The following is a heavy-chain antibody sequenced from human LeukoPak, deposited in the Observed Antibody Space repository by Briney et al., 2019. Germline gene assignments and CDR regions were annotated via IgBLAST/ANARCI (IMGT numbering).Heavy chain of an antibody. D-gene: IGHD1-7*01. J-gene: IGHJ4*02. V-gene: IGHV3-48*03. CDR3: ARGGWNYVFNY. CDR2: ITSSGSTI. Sequence: GGSLRLSCAASGFTFNTYEMNWVRQAPGKRLEWVSYITSSGSTIYYADYVKGRFTISRDNGKNSLYLQMNSLRAEDTAVYYCARGGWNYVFNYWGQGTLVTVSS. CDR1: GFTFNTYE.